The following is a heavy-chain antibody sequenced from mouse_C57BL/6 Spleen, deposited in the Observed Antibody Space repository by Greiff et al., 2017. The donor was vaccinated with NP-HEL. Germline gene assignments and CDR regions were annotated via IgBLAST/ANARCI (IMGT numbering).Heavy chain of an antibody. Sequence: QVQLKQSGAELVKPGASVKVSCKASGYTFTSYWMHWVKQRPGQGLEWIGSIHPSDSDTNYNQKFKGKATLTVDKSSSTAYMQLSSLTSEDSAVYYCAIANPAWFAYWGQGTLVTVSA. CDR3: AIANPAWFAY. CDR1: GYTFTSYW. J-gene: IGHJ3*01. V-gene: IGHV1-74*01. CDR2: IHPSDSDT.